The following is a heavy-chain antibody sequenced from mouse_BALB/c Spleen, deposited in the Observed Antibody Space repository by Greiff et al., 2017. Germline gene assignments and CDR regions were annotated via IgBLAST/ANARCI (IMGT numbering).Heavy chain of an antibody. Sequence: QVQLKQSGAELARPGASVKLSCKASGFTFTSYWMQWVKQRPGQGLEWIGAIYPGDGDTRYTQKFKGKATLTADKSSSTAYMQLSSLASEDSAVYYCARPHYYGSSSYYAMDYWGQGTSVTVSS. CDR3: ARPHYYGSSSYYAMDY. D-gene: IGHD1-1*01. J-gene: IGHJ4*01. CDR1: GFTFTSYW. CDR2: IYPGDGDT. V-gene: IGHV1-87*01.